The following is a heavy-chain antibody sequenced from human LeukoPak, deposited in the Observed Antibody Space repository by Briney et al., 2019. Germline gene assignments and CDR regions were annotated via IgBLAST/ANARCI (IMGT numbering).Heavy chain of an antibody. D-gene: IGHD3-9*01. Sequence: TGGSLRLSCAASGFTFSSYAMGWVRQAPGKGLEWVSAISGSGGSTYYADSVKGRFTISRDNSKNTLYLQMNSLRAEDTAVYHRAKHPQLRYFDWFPTFFDWGQGTLVTVSS. CDR1: GFTFSSYA. CDR3: AKHPQLRYFDWFPTFFD. J-gene: IGHJ4*02. CDR2: ISGSGGST. V-gene: IGHV3-23*01.